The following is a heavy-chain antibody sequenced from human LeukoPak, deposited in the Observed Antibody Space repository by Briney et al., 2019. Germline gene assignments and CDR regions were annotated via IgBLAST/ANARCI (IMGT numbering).Heavy chain of an antibody. CDR3: AREWRATDY. D-gene: IGHD3-3*01. CDR2: IKQDGSEK. V-gene: IGHV3-7*01. CDR1: GFTFSSYS. J-gene: IGHJ4*02. Sequence: GGSLRLSCAASGFTFSSYSMNWVRQAPGKGLEWVANIKQDGSEKYYVDSVKGRFTISRDNAKNSLYLQMNSLRAEDTAVYYCAREWRATDYWGQGTLVTVSS.